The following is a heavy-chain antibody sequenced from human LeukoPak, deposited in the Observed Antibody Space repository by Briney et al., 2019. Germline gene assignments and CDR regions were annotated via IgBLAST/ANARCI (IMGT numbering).Heavy chain of an antibody. Sequence: SETLSLTCTVSGGSVSSGDYYWSWIRQPPGKGLEWIGYIHYSGSTYYNPSLKSRITISVDTSKNQFSLKLSYVTAADTAVYYCARERLFGEYRSRHNWFDPWGQGTLVTVSS. CDR3: ARERLFGEYRSRHNWFDP. CDR2: IHYSGST. V-gene: IGHV4-30-4*08. D-gene: IGHD3-10*01. CDR1: GGSVSSGDYY. J-gene: IGHJ5*02.